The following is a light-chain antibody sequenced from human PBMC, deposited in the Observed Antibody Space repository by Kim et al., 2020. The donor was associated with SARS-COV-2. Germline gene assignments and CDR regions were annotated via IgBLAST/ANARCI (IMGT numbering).Light chain of an antibody. CDR2: DVN. V-gene: IGLV2-14*03. J-gene: IGLJ3*02. CDR3: SSYTSSSSHWV. Sequence: QSALTQPASVSGSPGQSITISCTGTNSDIGGYTYVSWYQQHPGKAPKLMIYDVNNRPLGVSNRFSGSKAGNTASLAISGLQAEDEADYYCSSYTSSSSHWVFGGGTQLTVL. CDR1: NSDIGGYTY.